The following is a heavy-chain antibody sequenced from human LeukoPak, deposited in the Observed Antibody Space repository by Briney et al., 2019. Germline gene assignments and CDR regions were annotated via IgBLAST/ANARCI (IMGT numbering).Heavy chain of an antibody. V-gene: IGHV3-23*01. CDR3: AKSGAWYYDILTGYYPVAGPADYMDV. J-gene: IGHJ6*03. CDR2: ISGSGGST. CDR1: GFTFSSYG. Sequence: GGSLRLSCAASGFTFSSYGMSWVRQAPGKGLEWVSAISGSGGSTYYADSVKDRFTISRDNAKNSLYLQMNSLRAEDTAVYYCAKSGAWYYDILTGYYPVAGPADYMDVWGKGTTVTISS. D-gene: IGHD3-9*01.